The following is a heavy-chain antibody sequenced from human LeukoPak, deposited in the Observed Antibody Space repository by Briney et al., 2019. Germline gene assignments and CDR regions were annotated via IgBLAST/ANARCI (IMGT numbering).Heavy chain of an antibody. J-gene: IGHJ3*02. CDR2: INPNSGGT. V-gene: IGHV1-2*02. D-gene: IGHD5-12*01. Sequence: ASVKVSCKASGYTFTGYYMHWVRQAPGQGLEWMGWINPNSGGTNYAQKLQGRVTMTTDTSTSTAYMELRSLRSDDTVVYYCARDTVATIYDVFDIWGQGTMVTVSS. CDR3: ARDTVATIYDVFDI. CDR1: GYTFTGYY.